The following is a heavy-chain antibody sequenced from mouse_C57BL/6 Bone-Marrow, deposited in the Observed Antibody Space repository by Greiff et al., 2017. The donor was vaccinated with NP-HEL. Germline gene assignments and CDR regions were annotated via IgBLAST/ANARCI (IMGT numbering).Heavy chain of an antibody. V-gene: IGHV1-72*01. D-gene: IGHD1-1*01. CDR2: IDPNSGGT. Sequence: QVQLQQPGAELVKPGASVKLSCKASGYTFTSYWMHWVKQRPGRGLEWIGRIDPNSGGTKYNEKFKSKATLTVDKPSSTAYMQLSSLTSDDSAVYYCAREEITTVVAHFDYWGQGTTLTVSS. CDR1: GYTFTSYW. CDR3: AREEITTVVAHFDY. J-gene: IGHJ2*01.